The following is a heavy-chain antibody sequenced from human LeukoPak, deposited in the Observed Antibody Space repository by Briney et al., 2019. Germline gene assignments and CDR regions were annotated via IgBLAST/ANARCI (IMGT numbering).Heavy chain of an antibody. Sequence: GGSLRLSCEASGFTFTTYGMHWVRQAPGKGLEWVAYIRYDGGTTFYGDSVKGRFTISRDNSKNTLYLQLNSLTPEDTAVYYCARTTAIERVDYWGQGTLVTVSS. V-gene: IGHV3-30*02. J-gene: IGHJ4*02. CDR2: IRYDGGTT. CDR3: ARTTAIERVDY. CDR1: GFTFTTYG. D-gene: IGHD1-14*01.